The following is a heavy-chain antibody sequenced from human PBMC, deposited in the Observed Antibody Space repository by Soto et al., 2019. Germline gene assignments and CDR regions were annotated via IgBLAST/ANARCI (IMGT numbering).Heavy chain of an antibody. Sequence: EVQLVESGGGLVQPGGSLRLSCAASGFTFGSYSMNWVRQAPGKWLEWVSFILSSSGVIYYADSVKGRFTISRDNAKNSLYLHMNSLRAEATAVYYCAGASRAPLVATAVPYCLDVWGKGKKVTVSS. V-gene: IGHV3-48*01. CDR2: ILSSSGVI. CDR3: AGASRAPLVATAVPYCLDV. CDR1: GFTFGSYS. D-gene: IGHD2-15*01. J-gene: IGHJ6*04.